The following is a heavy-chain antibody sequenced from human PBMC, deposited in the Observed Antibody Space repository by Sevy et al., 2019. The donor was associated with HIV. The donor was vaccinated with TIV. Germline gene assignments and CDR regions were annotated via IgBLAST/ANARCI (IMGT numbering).Heavy chain of an antibody. CDR2: VKQDMSEK. CDR1: GFTFSSNW. J-gene: IGHJ4*02. V-gene: IGHV3-7*01. CDR3: ARAQQVTMLVVIGGLYFDL. Sequence: GGSLRLSCAASGFTFSSNWMTWVRQAPGKGLEWVANVKQDMSEKYYADSVKSRFTISRDNAKNSLFLQMNSLRAEDTAVYYCARAQQVTMLVVIGGLYFDLWGQGTLVTVSS. D-gene: IGHD3-3*01.